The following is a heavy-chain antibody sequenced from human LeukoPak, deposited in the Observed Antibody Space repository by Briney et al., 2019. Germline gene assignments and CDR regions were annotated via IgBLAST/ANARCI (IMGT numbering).Heavy chain of an antibody. D-gene: IGHD5-24*01. CDR3: TRDNSVRDEAWWFNP. CDR1: GYTFTSNY. J-gene: IGHJ5*02. Sequence: ASVKVSCKAFGYTFTSNYMHWVRQAPGQGPEWMGVISPSGGSTTYAQKFQGRVTLTRDMSTSTDYLELSSLRSEDTAVFYCTRDNSVRDEAWWFNPWGQGTLVTVSS. CDR2: ISPSGGST. V-gene: IGHV1-46*01.